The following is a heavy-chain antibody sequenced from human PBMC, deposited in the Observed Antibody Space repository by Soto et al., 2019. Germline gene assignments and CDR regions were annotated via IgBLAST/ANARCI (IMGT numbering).Heavy chain of an antibody. CDR3: AIDGKDYALDY. CDR2: ISSSSSYI. V-gene: IGHV3-21*01. Sequence: EVQLVESGGGLVKPGGSLRLSCAASGFTFSSYSMNWVRQAPGKGLEWVSSISSSSSYIYYADSVKGRFTISRDTAKNSQYMQLISLRGEEAAVYYCAIDGKDYALDYWGQVALGTVSS. D-gene: IGHD4-17*01. J-gene: IGHJ4*02. CDR1: GFTFSSYS.